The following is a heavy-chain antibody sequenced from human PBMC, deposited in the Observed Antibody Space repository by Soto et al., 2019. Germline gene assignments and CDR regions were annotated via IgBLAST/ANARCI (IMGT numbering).Heavy chain of an antibody. D-gene: IGHD3-22*01. Sequence: AGGSLRLSCAASGFTFSNAWMNWVRQAPGKGLEWVGRIKSKTDGGTTDYAAPVKGRFTISRDDSKNTLYLKMNSLKTEDTAVYYCTTDHSVIEWVPDAFDIWGQGKMVTVSS. V-gene: IGHV3-15*07. CDR1: GFTFSNAW. CDR2: IKSKTDGGTT. CDR3: TTDHSVIEWVPDAFDI. J-gene: IGHJ3*02.